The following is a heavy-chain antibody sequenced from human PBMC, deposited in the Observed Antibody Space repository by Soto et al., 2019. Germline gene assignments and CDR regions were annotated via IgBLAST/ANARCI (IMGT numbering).Heavy chain of an antibody. CDR1: GYTFTSYG. CDR2: ISGYNGNT. CDR3: ARRCSSTRCLEL. D-gene: IGHD2-2*01. J-gene: IGHJ2*01. V-gene: IGHV1-18*01. Sequence: QVQLVQSGAEVKKPGASVKVSCKASGYTFTSYGICWVRQAPGQGLEWMGWISGYNGNTNYAQNLQGRVTMTTDTSTSTVYMELRSLRSDDPAVYYCARRCSSTRCLELWGRGTLVIVSS.